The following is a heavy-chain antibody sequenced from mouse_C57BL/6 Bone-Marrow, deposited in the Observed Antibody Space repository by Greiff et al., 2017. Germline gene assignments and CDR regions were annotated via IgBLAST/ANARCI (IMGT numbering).Heavy chain of an antibody. CDR3: ARRIYYCGSSHYYAMGG. CDR2: IYPGSGNT. D-gene: IGHD1-1*01. V-gene: IGHV1-76*01. Sequence: QVQLQQSGAELVRPGASVKLSCKASGYTFTDYYINWVKQRPGQGLEWIARIYPGSGNTYYNEKFKGKATLTAEKSSSTAYMQLSSLTSEDSAVYFCARRIYYCGSSHYYAMGGWGQGTTVTVST. CDR1: GYTFTDYY. J-gene: IGHJ4*01.